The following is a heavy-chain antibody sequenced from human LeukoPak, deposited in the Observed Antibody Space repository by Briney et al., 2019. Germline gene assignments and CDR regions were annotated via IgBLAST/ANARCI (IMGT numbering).Heavy chain of an antibody. CDR1: GGSISSGGYY. Sequence: SETLSLTCTVSGGSISSGGYYWSWLRQHPGKGLEWIGYIYYSGSTYYNPSLKSRVTISVDTSKNQFSLKLSSVTAADTAVYYCARGSGYSYVDFDYWGQGTLVTVSS. J-gene: IGHJ4*02. CDR2: IYYSGST. CDR3: ARGSGYSYVDFDY. V-gene: IGHV4-31*03. D-gene: IGHD5-18*01.